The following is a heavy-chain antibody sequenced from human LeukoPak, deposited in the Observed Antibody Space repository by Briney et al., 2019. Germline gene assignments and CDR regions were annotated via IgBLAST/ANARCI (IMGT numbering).Heavy chain of an antibody. CDR3: ARSHDYYDSSGKFFDI. CDR2: INHSGST. J-gene: IGHJ3*02. CDR1: GGSFSGYY. D-gene: IGHD3-22*01. Sequence: SETLSLTCAVYGGSFSGYYWGWIRQPPGKGLEWIGEINHSGSTNYNPSLKSRVTISVDTSKNQFSLKLSSVTAADTAVYYCARSHDYYDSSGKFFDIWGQGTMVTVSS. V-gene: IGHV4-34*01.